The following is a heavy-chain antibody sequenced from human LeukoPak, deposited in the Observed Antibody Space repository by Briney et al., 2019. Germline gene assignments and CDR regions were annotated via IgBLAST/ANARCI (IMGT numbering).Heavy chain of an antibody. CDR1: GGSISSSSYY. D-gene: IGHD3-10*01. V-gene: IGHV4-39*07. CDR3: AREVIRPFGYYGSGSYYGLDAFDI. J-gene: IGHJ3*02. CDR2: IYYSGST. Sequence: SETLSLTCTVSGGSISSSSYYWGWIRQPPGKGLEWIGSIYYSGSTYYNPSLKSRVTISVDTSKNQFSLKLSSVTAADTAVYYCAREVIRPFGYYGSGSYYGLDAFDIWGQGTMVTVSS.